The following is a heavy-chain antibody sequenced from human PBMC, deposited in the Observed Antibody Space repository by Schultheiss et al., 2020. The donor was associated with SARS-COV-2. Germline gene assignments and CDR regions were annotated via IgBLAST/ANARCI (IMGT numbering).Heavy chain of an antibody. CDR2: IIPIFGTA. D-gene: IGHD6-13*01. V-gene: IGHV1-69*05. Sequence: SVKVSCKASGGTFSSYGISWVRQAPGQGLEWMGGIIPIFGTANYAQKFQGRVTMTTDTSTSTAYMELRSLRSDDTAVYYCARGSSSWYPRGSGMDVWGQGTTVTVSS. CDR1: GGTFSSYG. J-gene: IGHJ6*02. CDR3: ARGSSSWYPRGSGMDV.